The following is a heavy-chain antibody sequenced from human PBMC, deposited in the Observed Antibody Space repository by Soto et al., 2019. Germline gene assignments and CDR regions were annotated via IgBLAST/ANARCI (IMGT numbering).Heavy chain of an antibody. CDR1: GFTFSNAW. J-gene: IGHJ6*02. CDR2: IKSKTDGGTT. D-gene: IGHD2-2*01. V-gene: IGHV3-15*01. CDR3: TTAAGDIVVVPAGYYYYYYGMDV. Sequence: PGGSLRLSWAASGFTFSNAWMSWIRKAQGKGLEWVGRIKSKTDGGTTDYAAPVKGRFTISRDDSKNTLYLQMNSLKTEDTAVYYCTTAAGDIVVVPAGYYYYYYGMDVWGQGTTVTVSS.